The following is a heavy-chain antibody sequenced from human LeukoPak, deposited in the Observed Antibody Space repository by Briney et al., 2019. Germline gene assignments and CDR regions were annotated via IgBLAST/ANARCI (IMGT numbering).Heavy chain of an antibody. CDR3: ARGGSPLIHYFDY. V-gene: IGHV3-23*01. D-gene: IGHD3-10*01. CDR2: ISGSGGST. J-gene: IGHJ4*02. CDR1: GFTFSSYA. Sequence: GGSLRLSCAASGFTFSSYAMSWVRQAPGKGLEWVSAISGSGGSTYYADSVKGRFTISRDNSKNTLYLQMNSLRAGDTAVYYCARGGSPLIHYFDYWGQGTLVTVSS.